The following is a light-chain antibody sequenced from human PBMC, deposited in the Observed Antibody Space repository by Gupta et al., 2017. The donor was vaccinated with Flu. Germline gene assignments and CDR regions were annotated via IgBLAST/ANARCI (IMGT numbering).Light chain of an antibody. J-gene: IGLJ1*01. V-gene: IGLV3-21*02. Sequence: SYVLTQPPSASVAPGQTARISCGGDNIRSKSVNWYQQKSGQAPVLVVYANIDRPSGIPERFSGSNSGNTATLTISRVEAGEEADYFCQVWESTSNNGGVFGAGTKVTVL. CDR1: NIRSKS. CDR2: ANI. CDR3: QVWESTSNNGGV.